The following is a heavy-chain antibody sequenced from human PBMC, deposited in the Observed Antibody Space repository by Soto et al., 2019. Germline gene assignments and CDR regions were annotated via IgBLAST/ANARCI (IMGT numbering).Heavy chain of an antibody. CDR2: INSDGSTT. J-gene: IGHJ6*02. Sequence: EVQLVESGGGLVQPGGSLRLSCAASGFTFSTYWMHWVRQAPGKGLVWVSRINSDGSTTNYADSVKGRFTISRDNAKNTLYLQMNSLRAEDTSVYYCARDAYYDMGVWGQGTTVTVSS. V-gene: IGHV3-74*01. CDR1: GFTFSTYW. CDR3: ARDAYYDMGV.